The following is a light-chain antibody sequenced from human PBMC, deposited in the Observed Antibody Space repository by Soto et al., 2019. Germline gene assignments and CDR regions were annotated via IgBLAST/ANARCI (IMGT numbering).Light chain of an antibody. J-gene: IGKJ4*01. CDR3: QQYDSLPT. Sequence: DIQMTQSPSSLSASVGDRVTITCQASHDITNYLNWYQQKPGKGPRLLIYGASNLETGAPSRFSGSGFGTDFSFTISSLQPEDFATYYCQQYDSLPTFGGGTKVDIK. V-gene: IGKV1-33*01. CDR2: GAS. CDR1: HDITNY.